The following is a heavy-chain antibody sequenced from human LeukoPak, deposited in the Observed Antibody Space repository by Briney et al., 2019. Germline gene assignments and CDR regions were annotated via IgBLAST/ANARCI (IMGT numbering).Heavy chain of an antibody. CDR1: GFTFSDYY. D-gene: IGHD3-3*01. V-gene: IGHV3-30*18. J-gene: IGHJ4*02. CDR3: AKELRFLPGGPFDY. CDR2: ISYDGSNK. Sequence: PGGSLRLSCAASGFTFSDYYMSWIRQAPGKGLEWVALISYDGSNKYYADSVKGRFTISRDNSKNTLYLQMNSLRAEDTAVYYCAKELRFLPGGPFDYWGQGTLVTVSS.